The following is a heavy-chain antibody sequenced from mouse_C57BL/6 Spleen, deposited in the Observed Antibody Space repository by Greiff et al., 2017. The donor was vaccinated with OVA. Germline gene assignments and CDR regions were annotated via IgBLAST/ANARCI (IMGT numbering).Heavy chain of an antibody. CDR1: GFSLTSYG. D-gene: IGHD2-4*01. Sequence: VKLVESGPGLVAPSQSLSITCTVSGFSLTSYGVHWVRQPPGKGLEWLVVIWSDGSTTYNSALKSRLSISKDNSKSQVFLKMNSLQTDDTAMYYCARHEGDYDGTWFAYWGQGTLVTVSA. CDR3: ARHEGDYDGTWFAY. J-gene: IGHJ3*01. V-gene: IGHV2-6-1*01. CDR2: IWSDGST.